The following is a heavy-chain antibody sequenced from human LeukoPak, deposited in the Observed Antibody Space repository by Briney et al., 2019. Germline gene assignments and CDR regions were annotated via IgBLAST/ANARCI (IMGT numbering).Heavy chain of an antibody. J-gene: IGHJ3*02. Sequence: GGSLRLSCAASGFTFSSYGMHWVRQAPGKGLEWVAVIWYDGSNKYYADSVKGRFTISRDNSKNTLYLQMNSLRAEDTAVYYCARENSGRDAFDIWGQGTMVTVSS. CDR2: IWYDGSNK. V-gene: IGHV3-33*01. D-gene: IGHD1-26*01. CDR3: ARENSGRDAFDI. CDR1: GFTFSSYG.